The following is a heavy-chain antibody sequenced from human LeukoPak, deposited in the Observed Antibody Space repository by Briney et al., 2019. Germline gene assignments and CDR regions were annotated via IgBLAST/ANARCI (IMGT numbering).Heavy chain of an antibody. Sequence: SETLSLTCAAYGGSFSGYYWSWIRQPPGKGLEWIGEINHSGSTNYNPSLKSRVTISVDTSKNQFSLKLSSVTAADTAVYYCARKYGSAPNWFDPWGQGTLVTVSS. D-gene: IGHD3-10*01. J-gene: IGHJ5*02. CDR2: INHSGST. CDR1: GGSFSGYY. CDR3: ARKYGSAPNWFDP. V-gene: IGHV4-34*01.